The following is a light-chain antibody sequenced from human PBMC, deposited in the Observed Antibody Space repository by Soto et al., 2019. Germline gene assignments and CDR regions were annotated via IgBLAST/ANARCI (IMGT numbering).Light chain of an antibody. CDR3: MQGTHWPPEA. J-gene: IGKJ3*01. Sequence: DVVMTQSPLSLPVTLGQPASISCRSSQSLVYSDGNTYLNWFQQRPGQSPRRLIYKVSNRDSGVPDRFSGSGSGTECTLKIIRVEAEDVGVYYCMQGTHWPPEAFGPGTKVDIK. V-gene: IGKV2-30*01. CDR2: KVS. CDR1: QSLVYSDGNTY.